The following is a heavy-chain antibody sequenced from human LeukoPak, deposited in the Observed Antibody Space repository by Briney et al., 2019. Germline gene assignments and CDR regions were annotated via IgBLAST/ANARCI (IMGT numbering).Heavy chain of an antibody. CDR2: IYYSGST. D-gene: IGHD6-19*01. J-gene: IGHJ4*02. V-gene: IGHV4-59*12. CDR1: GGSISSYY. CDR3: AREGRGWLVRFRFDY. Sequence: PSETLSLTCTVSGGSISSYYWSWIRQPPGKGLEWIGYIYYSGSTNYNPSLKSRVTISVDTSKNQFSLKLSSVTAADTAVYYCAREGRGWLVRFRFDYWGQGTLVTVSS.